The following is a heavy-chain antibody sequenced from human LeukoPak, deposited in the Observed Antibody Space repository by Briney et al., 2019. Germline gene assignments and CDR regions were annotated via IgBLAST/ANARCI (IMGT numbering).Heavy chain of an antibody. Sequence: ASVKVSCKASGYTFTSYGISWVRQAPGQGLEWMGWISAYNGNTNYAQKLQGRVTMTRDTSISTAYMELSSLTSDDTAVYYCASAISLPPNGDFFDYWGQGTLVTVSS. V-gene: IGHV1-18*01. CDR3: ASAISLPPNGDFFDY. CDR2: ISAYNGNT. D-gene: IGHD4-17*01. J-gene: IGHJ4*02. CDR1: GYTFTSYG.